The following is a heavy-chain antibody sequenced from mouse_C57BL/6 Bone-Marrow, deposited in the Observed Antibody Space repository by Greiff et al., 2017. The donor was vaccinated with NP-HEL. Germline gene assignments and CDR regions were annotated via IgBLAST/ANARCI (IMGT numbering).Heavy chain of an antibody. CDR1: GFTFSSYG. J-gene: IGHJ1*03. D-gene: IGHD1-3*01. V-gene: IGHV5-6*01. CDR2: ISSGGSYT. CDR3: ARQYTFDV. Sequence: EVQLVESGGDLVKPGGSLKLSCAASGFTFSSYGMSWVRQTPDKRLEWVATISSGGSYTYYPDSVKGRFTISRDNAKNTLYLQMSSLKSEDTAMYYCARQYTFDVWGTGTTVTVSS.